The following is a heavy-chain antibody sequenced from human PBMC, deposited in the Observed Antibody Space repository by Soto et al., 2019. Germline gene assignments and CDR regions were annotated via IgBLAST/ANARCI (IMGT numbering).Heavy chain of an antibody. V-gene: IGHV3-23*01. CDR1: GFTFSSYA. Sequence: EGQLLESGGGLVQHGGSLRLSCAASGFTFSSYAMTWVRQAPGKGLEWVPSISGSGISTYYADSVKGRFTISRDNSKNTLYLQMNSLKAEDAAVYYCAKSAESNAYYPNDYWGQGALVTVSS. CDR2: ISGSGIST. D-gene: IGHD3-16*01. CDR3: AKSAESNAYYPNDY. J-gene: IGHJ4*02.